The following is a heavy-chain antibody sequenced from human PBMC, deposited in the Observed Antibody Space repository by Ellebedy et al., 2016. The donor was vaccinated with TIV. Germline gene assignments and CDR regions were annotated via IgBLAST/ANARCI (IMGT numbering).Heavy chain of an antibody. V-gene: IGHV1-8*01. CDR3: ARGHPGYCSSTSCYRVDV. CDR1: GYTFTSYD. Sequence: ASVKVSXXASGYTFTSYDINWVRQATGQGLEWMGWMNPNRGNTGYAQKFQGRVTMTRNTSISTAYMELSSLRSEDTAVYYCARGHPGYCSSTSCYRVDVWGKGTTVTVSS. J-gene: IGHJ6*04. CDR2: MNPNRGNT. D-gene: IGHD2-2*02.